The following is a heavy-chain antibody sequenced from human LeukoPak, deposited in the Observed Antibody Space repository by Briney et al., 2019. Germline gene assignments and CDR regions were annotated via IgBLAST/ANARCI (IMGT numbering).Heavy chain of an antibody. D-gene: IGHD6-19*01. V-gene: IGHV5-10-1*01. J-gene: IGHJ6*04. Sequence: GESLKISCKGSGHSFTSYWISWVRQMPGKGLEWMGRIDPSDSYTNYSPSFQGHVTISADKPISTAYLQWSSLKASDTAMYYCARHIAVAGTGYYYYGMDVWGKGTTVTVSS. CDR2: IDPSDSYT. CDR3: ARHIAVAGTGYYYYGMDV. CDR1: GHSFTSYW.